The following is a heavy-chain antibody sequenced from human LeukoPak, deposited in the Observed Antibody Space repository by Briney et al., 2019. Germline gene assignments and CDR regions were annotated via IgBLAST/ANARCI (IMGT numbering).Heavy chain of an antibody. V-gene: IGHV3-9*01. CDR3: AREVDDILTGYGFDY. D-gene: IGHD3-9*01. Sequence: PGRSLRLSCAASGFTFDDYAMHWVRQAPGKGLEWVSGISWNSGSIGYADSVKGRFTISRDNAKNSLYLQMNSLRAEDTAVYYCAREVDDILTGYGFDYWGQGTLVTVSS. J-gene: IGHJ4*02. CDR2: ISWNSGSI. CDR1: GFTFDDYA.